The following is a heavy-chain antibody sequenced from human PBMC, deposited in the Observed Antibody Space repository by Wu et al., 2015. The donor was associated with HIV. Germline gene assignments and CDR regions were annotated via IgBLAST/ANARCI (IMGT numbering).Heavy chain of an antibody. V-gene: IGHV1-69*05. Sequence: QVQLVQSGAEVKKPGSSVKVSCKASGGTFSSYAISWVRQAPGQGLEWMGGIIPIFGTANYAQKFQGRVTITTDESTSTAYMELSSLRSEDTAVYYCASRGVVYYDSSGDAFDIWGQGTMVTVSS. D-gene: IGHD3-22*01. CDR2: IIPIFGTA. CDR3: ASRGVVYYDSSGDAFDI. CDR1: GGTFSSYA. J-gene: IGHJ3*02.